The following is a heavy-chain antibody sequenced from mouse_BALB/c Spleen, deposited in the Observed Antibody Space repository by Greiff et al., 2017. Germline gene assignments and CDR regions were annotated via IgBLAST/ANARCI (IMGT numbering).Heavy chain of an antibody. D-gene: IGHD2-14*01. Sequence: EVNVVESGGGLVKPGGSLKLSCAASGFTFSSYTMSWVRQTPEKRLEWVATISSGGSYTYYPDSVKGRFTISRDNAKNTLYLQMSSQKSEDTDMYYCKGYDGFDYWGQGTTLTVSS. CDR3: KGYDGFDY. J-gene: IGHJ2*01. V-gene: IGHV5-6-4*01. CDR1: GFTFSSYT. CDR2: ISSGGSYT.